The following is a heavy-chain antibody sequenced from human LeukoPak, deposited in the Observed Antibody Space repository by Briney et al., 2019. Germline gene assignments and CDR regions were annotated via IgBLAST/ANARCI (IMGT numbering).Heavy chain of an antibody. J-gene: IGHJ6*02. D-gene: IGHD3-10*01. CDR3: ARDYYASNGVDV. V-gene: IGHV3-7*04. CDR1: GFTFSSYW. Sequence: PGGSLRLSCAASGFTFSSYWMSWVRQAAGKGLEWVANIKQDGSDKYYVDSVKGRFTISRDNAKNSLDLQMNSLRPEDTAVYYCARDYYASNGVDVWGQGTTVTVSS. CDR2: IKQDGSDK.